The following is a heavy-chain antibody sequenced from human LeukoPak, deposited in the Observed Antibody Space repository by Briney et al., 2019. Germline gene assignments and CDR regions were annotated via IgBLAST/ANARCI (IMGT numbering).Heavy chain of an antibody. Sequence: PSETLSLTCAVSGYSISSGYYWGWIRQPPGKGLEWIGSIYHSGSTYYNPSLKSRVTISVDTSKNQFSLKLSSVTAADTAVYYCASPIWDYYDSSGPPDFDYWGQGTLVTVSS. CDR3: ASPIWDYYDSSGPPDFDY. CDR1: GYSISSGYY. V-gene: IGHV4-38-2*01. D-gene: IGHD3-22*01. CDR2: IYHSGST. J-gene: IGHJ4*02.